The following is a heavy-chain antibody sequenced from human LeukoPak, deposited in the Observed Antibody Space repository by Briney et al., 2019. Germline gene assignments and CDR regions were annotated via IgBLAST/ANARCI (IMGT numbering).Heavy chain of an antibody. V-gene: IGHV3-20*04. J-gene: IGHJ6*03. CDR3: ARDMNYRTYYYYMDV. D-gene: IGHD1-7*01. CDR2: INWNGGST. CDR1: GFTFDDYG. Sequence: GGSLRLSCAASGFTFDDYGMSWVRQAPGKGLEWVSGINWNGGSTGYADSVKGRFTISRDNAKNSLYLQMNSLRAEDTAVYYCARDMNYRTYYYYMDVWGKGTTVTVSS.